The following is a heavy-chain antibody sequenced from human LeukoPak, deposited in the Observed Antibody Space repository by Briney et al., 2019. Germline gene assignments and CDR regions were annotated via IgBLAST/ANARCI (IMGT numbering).Heavy chain of an antibody. CDR2: IYYNGNS. V-gene: IGHV4-39*01. J-gene: IGHJ4*02. D-gene: IGHD2-2*01. CDR3: VRHPYYCSSTSCYWD. Sequence: SETLSLTCTVSGGSISSSSYYWGWIRQPPGKGLEWIGTIYYNGNSYYNPSLRSRVTISVDTSKNQFSLKLSSVTAADTAVYYCVRHPYYCSSTSCYWDWGQGTLVTVSS. CDR1: GGSISSSSYY.